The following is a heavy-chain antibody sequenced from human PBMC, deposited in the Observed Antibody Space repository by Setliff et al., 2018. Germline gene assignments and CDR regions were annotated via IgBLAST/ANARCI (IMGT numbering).Heavy chain of an antibody. CDR3: ARHVGVRDYYYMDV. V-gene: IGHV4-61*09. Sequence: SETLSLTCTVSDDSISSRHYYWSWIRQPAGKGLEWLGQIYTSWSTNYNPSLKSRVSISVDTSKNQFSLKVSSVTAADTAVYYCARHVGVRDYYYMDVWGKGTAVTVSS. CDR1: DDSISSRHYY. J-gene: IGHJ6*03. CDR2: IYTSWST. D-gene: IGHD1-26*01.